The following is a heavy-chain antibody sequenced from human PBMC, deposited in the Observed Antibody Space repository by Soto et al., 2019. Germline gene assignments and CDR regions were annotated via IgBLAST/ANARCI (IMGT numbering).Heavy chain of an antibody. CDR1: GVSVTNGDYY. CDR3: ARQRRGGYWFDP. Sequence: SETLSLTCAVSGVSVTNGDYYWSWMRQCPEKGLEWIGNIYYSETTNYNPSLNSRLSISIDTSRNQFSLQLTSVTAADTAIYYCARQRRGGYWFDPWGLGTLVTVSS. V-gene: IGHV4-30-4*01. CDR2: IYYSETT. J-gene: IGHJ5*02.